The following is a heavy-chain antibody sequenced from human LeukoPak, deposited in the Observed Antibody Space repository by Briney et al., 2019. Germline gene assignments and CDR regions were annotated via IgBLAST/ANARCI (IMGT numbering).Heavy chain of an antibody. Sequence: PSETLSLTCAVSGYSISSGYYWGWIRQPPGKGLEWIGSIYHSGSTYYNPSLKSRVTISVDTSKNQFSLKLSSVTAADTAVYYCARHLRLGELSPFDYWGQGTLVTVSS. J-gene: IGHJ4*02. D-gene: IGHD3-16*02. CDR2: IYHSGST. CDR1: GYSISSGYY. V-gene: IGHV4-38-2*01. CDR3: ARHLRLGELSPFDY.